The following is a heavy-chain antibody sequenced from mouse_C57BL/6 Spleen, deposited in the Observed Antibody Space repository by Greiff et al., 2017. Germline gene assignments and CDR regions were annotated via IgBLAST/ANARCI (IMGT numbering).Heavy chain of an antibody. J-gene: IGHJ1*03. CDR3: ARYRWEYWYFDG. D-gene: IGHD2-3*01. CDR2: IRNKANGYTT. Sequence: EVKLVESGGGLVQPGGSLSLSCAASGFTFTDYYMSWVRQPPGKALEWLGFIRNKANGYTTEYSASVKGRFTISRDNSQSILYLQMNALRAEDSATYYCARYRWEYWYFDGWGTGTTVTVSS. CDR1: GFTFTDYY. V-gene: IGHV7-3*01.